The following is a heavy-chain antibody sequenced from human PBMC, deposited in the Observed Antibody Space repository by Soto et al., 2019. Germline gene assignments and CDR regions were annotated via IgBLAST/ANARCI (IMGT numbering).Heavy chain of an antibody. V-gene: IGHV4-39*01. J-gene: IGHJ4*02. D-gene: IGHD3-22*01. Sequence: PSETLSLTCSVSGDSISGSTYYWGWIRQAPGKGLEWIGSISSGGSTYYNPSLKSRVTLSVDTPKNHFSLRLSSVTAADTAMYYCARHHYYDSSGRTVNFDCRGPGTLVTVSS. CDR3: ARHHYYDSSGRTVNFDC. CDR2: ISSGGST. CDR1: GDSISGSTYY.